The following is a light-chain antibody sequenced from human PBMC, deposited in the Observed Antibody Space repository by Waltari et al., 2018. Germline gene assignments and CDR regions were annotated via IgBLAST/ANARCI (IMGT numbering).Light chain of an antibody. J-gene: IGKJ2*01. V-gene: IGKV3-20*01. CDR3: QQYGSSPYT. CDR2: GPS. CDR1: QSVRSSS. Sequence: EIVLTQSPGTLSLSPGERATLSCRASQSVRSSSLAWYQQKPGQAPRLLIYGPSSRATGIPDRFSGSGSGTDFTLTISRLEPEDFAVYYYQQYGSSPYTFGQGTKLEIK.